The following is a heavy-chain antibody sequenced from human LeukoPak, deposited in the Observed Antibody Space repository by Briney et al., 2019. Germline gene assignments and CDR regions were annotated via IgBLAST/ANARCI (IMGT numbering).Heavy chain of an antibody. CDR2: IIPIFGSA. CDR3: ASRPIVVPDAPFDY. Sequence: SVKISCKASGGTFSSYAISWVRQAPGQVHECMGGIIPIFGSANYAQKFQGRVTITADESTSTAYMELSSLRSEDTAVYYCASRPIVVPDAPFDYWGQGTLVTVSS. V-gene: IGHV1-69*01. D-gene: IGHD2-2*01. CDR1: GGTFSSYA. J-gene: IGHJ4*02.